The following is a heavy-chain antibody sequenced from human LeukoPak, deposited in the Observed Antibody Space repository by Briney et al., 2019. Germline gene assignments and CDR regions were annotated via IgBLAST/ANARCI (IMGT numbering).Heavy chain of an antibody. J-gene: IGHJ4*02. V-gene: IGHV4-61*02. Sequence: SETLSLTCTVAGGSISSGSYYWSWIRQPAGKGLEWIGRIYTSGSTNYNPSLKSRVTISVATSNNQSSLKLNSVTAAATAAYCCARDLEFDYGSRSLDFWGQGTLVTVSS. CDR2: IYTSGST. CDR3: ARDLEFDYGSRSLDF. CDR1: GGSISSGSYY. D-gene: IGHD3-10*01.